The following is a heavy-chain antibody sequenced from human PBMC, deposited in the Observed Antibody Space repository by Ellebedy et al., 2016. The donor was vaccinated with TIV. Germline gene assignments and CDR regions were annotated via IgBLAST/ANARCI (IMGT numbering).Heavy chain of an antibody. J-gene: IGHJ4*02. CDR1: GGSIRNYY. D-gene: IGHD4-23*01. V-gene: IGHV4-59*01. Sequence: MPSETLSLTCTVSGGSIRNYYWSWIRKLPGKGLEWIGYIYYSGNTNYNPSLRSRLIMSVDTSKTQFSLRLSSVTAADTAVYYCGRSGNGDWVDFWGQGALVTVSS. CDR3: GRSGNGDWVDF. CDR2: IYYSGNT.